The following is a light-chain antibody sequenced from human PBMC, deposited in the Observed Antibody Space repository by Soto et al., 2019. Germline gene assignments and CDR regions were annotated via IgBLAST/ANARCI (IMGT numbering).Light chain of an antibody. CDR3: SSFTSGGTWV. CDR1: SSDVGAYNH. J-gene: IGLJ3*02. Sequence: QSALTQPASVSGSPGQSITISCTGTSSDVGAYNHVSWYQQHPGKVPKVMIYEVNNRPSGVSKRFSASKSGNTASLTIAGLHAEDEDTYYCSSFTSGGTWVFGGGTKLTVL. V-gene: IGLV2-14*03. CDR2: EVN.